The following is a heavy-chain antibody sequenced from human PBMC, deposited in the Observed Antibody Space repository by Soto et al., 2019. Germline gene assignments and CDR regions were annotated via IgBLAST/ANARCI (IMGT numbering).Heavy chain of an antibody. V-gene: IGHV4-4*02. Sequence: QVQLQESGPGLVKPSGTLSLTCAVSGGSISSRNWWTSDRQPPGNGLEWIGDIFHSGTTNYNPSLKSRLTISVDKSKNQFSLTLSSVTAADTAVYYCARGHEGDGGWGMDVWGQGTTVTVSS. CDR3: ARGHEGDGGWGMDV. CDR2: IFHSGTT. D-gene: IGHD1-26*01. CDR1: GGSISSRNW. J-gene: IGHJ6*02.